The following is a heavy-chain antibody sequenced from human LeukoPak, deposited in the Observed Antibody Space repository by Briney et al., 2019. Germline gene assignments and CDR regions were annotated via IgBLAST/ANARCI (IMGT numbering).Heavy chain of an antibody. J-gene: IGHJ4*02. D-gene: IGHD1-7*01. CDR1: GGSISSGGYS. CDR3: AGLTGTMSD. V-gene: IGHV4-30-2*01. CDR2: IYHSGST. Sequence: SETLSLTCAVSGGSISSGGYSWSWIRQPPGKGLEWIGYIYHSGSTYYNPSLKSRVTISVDTSKNQFSLKLSSVTAADTAVYYCAGLTGTMSDWGQGTLVTVSS.